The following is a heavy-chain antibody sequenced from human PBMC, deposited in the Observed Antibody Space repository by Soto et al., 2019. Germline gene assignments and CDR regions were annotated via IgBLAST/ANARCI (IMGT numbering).Heavy chain of an antibody. Sequence: GGSLRLSCAASGFTLSSYGMHWVRQAPGKGLEWVAVISYDGSNTYHADSVKGRFTISRDNSKNMLYLQMNSLRAEDTAVYYCASPLPYSSSWYADYYCGMDVWGQGTTVTVSS. CDR1: GFTLSSYG. D-gene: IGHD6-13*01. CDR3: ASPLPYSSSWYADYYCGMDV. J-gene: IGHJ6*02. V-gene: IGHV3-30*03. CDR2: ISYDGSNT.